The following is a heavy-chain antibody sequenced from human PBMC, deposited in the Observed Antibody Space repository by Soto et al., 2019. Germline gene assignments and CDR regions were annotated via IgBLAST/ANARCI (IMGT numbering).Heavy chain of an antibody. CDR1: GFTFSNYA. D-gene: IGHD4-17*01. Sequence: QVQLVESGGGVVQPGRSLRLSCAASGFTFSNYAMHWVRQPPGKGLEWVTVISYDGSNKYYADSVKGRFTISRDNSTNTVYLQMNSLRAEDTAVYYCAGGLGGFDGDYNYLDYWGQGTLVTVSS. J-gene: IGHJ4*02. V-gene: IGHV3-30-3*01. CDR2: ISYDGSNK. CDR3: AGGLGGFDGDYNYLDY.